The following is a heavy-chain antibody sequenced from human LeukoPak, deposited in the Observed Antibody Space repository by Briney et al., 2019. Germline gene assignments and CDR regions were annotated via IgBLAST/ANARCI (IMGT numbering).Heavy chain of an antibody. CDR3: ATRDRRLGELSLT. CDR1: GYTFTSYD. V-gene: IGHV1-8*01. CDR2: MNPNSGNT. D-gene: IGHD3-16*02. J-gene: IGHJ5*02. Sequence: ASVKVSCKASGYTFTSYDINWVRQAPGQGLEWMGWMNPNSGNTGYAQKFQGRVTMTRNTSISTAYMELSSLRSEDTAVYYCATRDRRLGELSLTWGQGTLVTVSS.